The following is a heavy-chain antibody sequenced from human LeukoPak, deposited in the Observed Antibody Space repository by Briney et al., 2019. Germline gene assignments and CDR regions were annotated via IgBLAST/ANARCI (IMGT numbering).Heavy chain of an antibody. D-gene: IGHD6-13*01. CDR3: ARVKTPGIASAPFDP. J-gene: IGHJ5*02. CDR2: IYSDGST. CDR1: GFTVRSNY. Sequence: GGSLRLSCAASGFTVRSNYMNWVRQAPGKGLEWVSVIYSDGSTRYANSVKGRFTISRDNSKNTLFLQMNSLRAEDTAVYYCARVKTPGIASAPFDPWGQGTLVTVSS. V-gene: IGHV3-53*01.